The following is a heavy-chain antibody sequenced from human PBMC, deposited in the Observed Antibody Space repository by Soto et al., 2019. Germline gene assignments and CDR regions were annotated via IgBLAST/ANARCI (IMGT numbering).Heavy chain of an antibody. CDR2: IKQDGSEK. CDR3: ARGGLEGAANTIFGVVGMDV. CDR1: GFTFSSYW. J-gene: IGHJ6*02. Sequence: GGSLRLSCAASGFTFSSYWMSWVRQAPGKGLEWVANIKQDGSEKYYVDSVKGRFTISRDNAKNSLYLQMNSLRAEDTAVYYCARGGLEGAANTIFGVVGMDVWGQGTTVTVSS. D-gene: IGHD3-3*01. V-gene: IGHV3-7*05.